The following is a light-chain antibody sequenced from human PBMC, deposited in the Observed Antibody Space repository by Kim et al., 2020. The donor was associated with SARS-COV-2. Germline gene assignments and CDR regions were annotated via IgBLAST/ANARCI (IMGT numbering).Light chain of an antibody. CDR2: GAS. CDR1: QSVSNN. J-gene: IGKJ2*02. CDR3: HQYNNWPRT. Sequence: EIVMTQSPATLSVSPGERATLSCRASQSVSNNLAWYQQKPGQAPRVLIYGASTRATGIPARFSGSGSGTEFTLTISSLQSEDFAVYYCHQYNNWPRTFGQGTKLEI. V-gene: IGKV3-15*01.